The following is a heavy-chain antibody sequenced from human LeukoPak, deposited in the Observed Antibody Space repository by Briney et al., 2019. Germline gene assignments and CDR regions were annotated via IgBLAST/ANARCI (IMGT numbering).Heavy chain of an antibody. CDR1: GYTFTSYD. CDR2: MNPNSGNT. Sequence: VASVKVSCKASGYTFTSYDINWVRQATGQGLEWMGWMNPNSGNTGYAQKFQGRVTMTRNTSISTAYMELSSLRSEDTAVYYCARRIAARPGAFGYWGQGTLVTVS. D-gene: IGHD6-6*01. CDR3: ARRIAARPGAFGY. J-gene: IGHJ4*02. V-gene: IGHV1-8*01.